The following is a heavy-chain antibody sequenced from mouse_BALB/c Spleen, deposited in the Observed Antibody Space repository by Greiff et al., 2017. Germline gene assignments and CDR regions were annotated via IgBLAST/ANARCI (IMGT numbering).Heavy chain of an antibody. Sequence: EVQLQQSGPGLVKPSQSLSLTCTVTGYSITSDYAWNWIRQFPGNKLEWMGYISYSGSTSYNPSLKSRISITRDTSKNQFFLQLNSVTTEDTATYYCAKRLRHAMDYWGQGTTVTVSS. J-gene: IGHJ4*01. D-gene: IGHD3-2*01. V-gene: IGHV3-2*02. CDR3: AKRLRHAMDY. CDR1: GYSITSDYA. CDR2: ISYSGST.